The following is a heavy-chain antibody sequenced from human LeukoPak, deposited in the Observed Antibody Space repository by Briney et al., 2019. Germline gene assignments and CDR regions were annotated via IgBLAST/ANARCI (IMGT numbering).Heavy chain of an antibody. Sequence: ASVKVSCKASGYTFTDYYMHWVRQAPGQGLEWMGRINPNSGGTNFAQRFQGRVTMTRDTSISTAYMELSRLTSDDTAVYYCATGPPTTITTGYWGRGTLVTVSS. CDR3: ATGPPTTITTGY. CDR2: INPNSGGT. V-gene: IGHV1-2*06. CDR1: GYTFTDYY. J-gene: IGHJ4*02. D-gene: IGHD4-11*01.